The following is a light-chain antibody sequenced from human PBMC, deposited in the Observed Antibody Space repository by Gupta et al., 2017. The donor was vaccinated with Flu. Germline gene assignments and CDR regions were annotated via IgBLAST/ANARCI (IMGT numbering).Light chain of an antibody. Sequence: GEGATPSCRASQFITNNVACYQQKPGQSPSLLIKRSSTRATGIPARFSGRGSGTEFTLTISSLQSEDFAVYYCQQYNNWLVTFGQGTRLEIK. J-gene: IGKJ5*01. CDR2: RSS. CDR1: QFITNN. V-gene: IGKV3-15*01. CDR3: QQYNNWLVT.